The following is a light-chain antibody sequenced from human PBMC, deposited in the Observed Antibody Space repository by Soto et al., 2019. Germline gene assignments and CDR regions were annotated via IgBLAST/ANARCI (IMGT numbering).Light chain of an antibody. Sequence: EVVLTQSPDTLSLSPGETATLSCRASQSVDRYVAWYQQKVGQAPRLLIYDAYTRSTGVGAMFIGSGSATDFCLTITSLEAEDFAVYYCQQRGKWPSTFGPGTKVEMK. J-gene: IGKJ2*02. V-gene: IGKV3-11*01. CDR1: QSVDRY. CDR2: DAY. CDR3: QQRGKWPST.